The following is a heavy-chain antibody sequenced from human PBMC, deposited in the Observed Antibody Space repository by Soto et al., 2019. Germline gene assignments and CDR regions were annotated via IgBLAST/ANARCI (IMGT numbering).Heavy chain of an antibody. CDR2: ISGSGGST. D-gene: IGHD3-10*01. CDR3: AKDYYGSGSYYYILNGLYYSDSGMDV. J-gene: IGHJ6*02. V-gene: IGHV3-23*01. Sequence: PGGSLRPSCAASGFTFSSYAMSWVRQAPGKGLEWFSAISGSGGSTYYADSVKGRFTISRDNSKNTPYLQMNSLRAEDTAVYYCAKDYYGSGSYYYILNGLYYSDSGMDVWGQGTTVTVS. CDR1: GFTFSSYA.